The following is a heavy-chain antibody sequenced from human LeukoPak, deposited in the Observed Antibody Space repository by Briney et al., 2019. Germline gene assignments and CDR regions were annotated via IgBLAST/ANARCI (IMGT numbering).Heavy chain of an antibody. CDR3: TLIKGWGSGSYYRDY. Sequence: GGSLRLSCEGSDLGIRNDWMSWVRQAPGKGLEWVARVKSKASGETTDYAAPVKGRFIISRDDSKNTLYLQMNSLKIEDTAVYFCTLIKGWGSGSYYRDYWGQGTLVTVSS. V-gene: IGHV3-15*01. J-gene: IGHJ4*02. D-gene: IGHD3-10*01. CDR2: VKSKASGETT. CDR1: DLGIRNDW.